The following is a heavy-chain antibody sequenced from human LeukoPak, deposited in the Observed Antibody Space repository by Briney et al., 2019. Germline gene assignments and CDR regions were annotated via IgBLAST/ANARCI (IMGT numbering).Heavy chain of an antibody. V-gene: IGHV1-18*01. D-gene: IGHD3-10*01. CDR3: ARGTAYYYGSGSYYLDDY. CDR1: GYTFTSYG. J-gene: IGHJ4*02. Sequence: ASVKVSCKASGYTFTSYGISWVRQAPGQGLEGMGWISAYNGNTNYAQKLQGRVTMTTDTSTSTAYMELRSLRSDDTAVYYCARGTAYYYGSGSYYLDDYWGQGTLVTVSS. CDR2: ISAYNGNT.